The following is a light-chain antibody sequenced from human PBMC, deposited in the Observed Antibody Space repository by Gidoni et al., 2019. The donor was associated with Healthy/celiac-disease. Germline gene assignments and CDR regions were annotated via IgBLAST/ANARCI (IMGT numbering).Light chain of an antibody. Sequence: ILLTQSRATLCLSPGERATRSCRASQIVSSYLAWYQQKPCQAHRLLIYDASNRATGIPARFSGSGSGTDFTLTIRCLAPEDFAVYYCQQRSNWPQFTFGPXTKVDIK. V-gene: IGKV3-11*01. CDR2: DAS. CDR1: QIVSSY. CDR3: QQRSNWPQFT. J-gene: IGKJ3*01.